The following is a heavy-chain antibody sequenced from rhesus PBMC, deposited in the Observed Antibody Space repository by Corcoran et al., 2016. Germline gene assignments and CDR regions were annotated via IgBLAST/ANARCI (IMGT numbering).Heavy chain of an antibody. CDR2: IYGGGSIP. V-gene: IGHV4S11*01. CDR1: GGTISSNY. J-gene: IGHJ4*01. D-gene: IGHD2-21*01. Sequence: QVQLQESGPGLVKPLETLSLTCAVSGGTISSNYWSWSRQAPGKGLEWIGYIYGGGSIPNTTPPLQGPGPLSVDPPKHHRSRKLSSVTAADTAVYYCARHRGWNHSFDYWGQGVLVTVSS. CDR3: ARHRGWNHSFDY.